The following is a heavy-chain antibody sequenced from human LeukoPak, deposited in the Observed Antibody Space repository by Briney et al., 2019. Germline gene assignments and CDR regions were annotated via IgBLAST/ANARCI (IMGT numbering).Heavy chain of an antibody. D-gene: IGHD3-22*01. CDR1: GYTFTSYY. V-gene: IGHV1-46*01. CDR3: AAAGDSSIFVFDY. J-gene: IGHJ4*02. Sequence: GASVKVSCKASGYTFTSYYMHWVRQAPGQGLEWMGINNPSSGTTSYAQKFQERVTITRDMSTSTAYMELSSLRSEDTAVYYCAAAGDSSIFVFDYWGQGTLVTVSS. CDR2: NNPSSGTT.